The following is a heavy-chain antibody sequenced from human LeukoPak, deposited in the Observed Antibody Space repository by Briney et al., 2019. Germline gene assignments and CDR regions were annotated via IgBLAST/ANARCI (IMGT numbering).Heavy chain of an antibody. CDR2: ISGSGGST. Sequence: GSLRLSCAASGFTFSSYAMSWVRQAPGKGLEWVSAISGSGGSTYYADSVKGRFTISRDNSKNTLYLQMNSLRAEDTAVYYCAKDRYYYDSSGSLYYFDYWGQGTLVTVSS. CDR3: AKDRYYYDSSGSLYYFDY. V-gene: IGHV3-23*01. J-gene: IGHJ4*02. CDR1: GFTFSSYA. D-gene: IGHD3-22*01.